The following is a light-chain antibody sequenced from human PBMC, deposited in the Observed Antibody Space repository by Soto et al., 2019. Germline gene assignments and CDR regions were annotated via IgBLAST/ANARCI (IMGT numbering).Light chain of an antibody. J-gene: IGLJ3*02. Sequence: ALTQPASVSGSPGQSITISCTGTSSDVGGFNYVSWYQQPPDKAPKLIIYEVSNRPSRVSNRFSGSKSGNTASLTISGLQAEDEADYYCSSYTDTATLVFGGGTKLTVL. CDR3: SSYTDTATLV. CDR2: EVS. V-gene: IGLV2-14*01. CDR1: SSDVGGFNY.